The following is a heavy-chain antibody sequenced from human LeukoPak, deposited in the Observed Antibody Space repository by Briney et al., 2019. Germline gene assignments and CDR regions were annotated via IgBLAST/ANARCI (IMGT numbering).Heavy chain of an antibody. D-gene: IGHD6-19*01. CDR3: AKVESSGWYSIDY. J-gene: IGHJ4*02. V-gene: IGHV3-30*18. Sequence: GGSLRLACAASGFTFSSYVMHWVRQAPGKGLEWVAVISYAGNNEYYADSVKGRFTISRDNSKNTLYLQMNSLRAEDTAVYYCAKVESSGWYSIDYWGQGTLVTVSS. CDR2: ISYAGNNE. CDR1: GFTFSSYV.